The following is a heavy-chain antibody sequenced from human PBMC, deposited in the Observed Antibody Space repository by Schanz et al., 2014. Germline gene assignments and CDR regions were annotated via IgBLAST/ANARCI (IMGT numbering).Heavy chain of an antibody. V-gene: IGHV1-2*02. CDR3: ARELRLEYYFDY. CDR2: INPNSGGT. Sequence: QVQLLQSGAEVKKPGASVKVSCKASGYTFTGYYMHWVRQAPGQGREWMGRINPNSGGTNYAQKFQGRVTVTRDTSISTASMELSSLRSDDTAVYYCARELRLEYYFDYWGQGTQVTVSS. J-gene: IGHJ4*02. CDR1: GYTFTGYY. D-gene: IGHD4-17*01.